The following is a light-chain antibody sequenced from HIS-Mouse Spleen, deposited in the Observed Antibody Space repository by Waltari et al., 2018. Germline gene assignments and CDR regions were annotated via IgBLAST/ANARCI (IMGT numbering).Light chain of an antibody. Sequence: QSALTQPRSVSGSPGQSVTISCTGTSSDVGGYNYVSWYQQHPGKAPKLMIYDVSTRPSWVPDRFSGSKSGNTASLTISGLQAEDEADYYCCSYAGSYTGVFGTGTKVTVL. CDR1: SSDVGGYNY. J-gene: IGLJ1*01. V-gene: IGLV2-11*01. CDR2: DVS. CDR3: CSYAGSYTGV.